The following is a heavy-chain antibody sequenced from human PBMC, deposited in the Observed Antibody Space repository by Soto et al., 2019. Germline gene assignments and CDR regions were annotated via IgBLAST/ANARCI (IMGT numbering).Heavy chain of an antibody. V-gene: IGHV1-69*13. D-gene: IGHD6-13*01. J-gene: IGHJ6*02. CDR3: ARDPFPPAAVQSLGYYCDVMDV. CDR2: IIPIFGTA. Sequence: SVKVSCKASGGTFSSYAISWVRQAPGQGLEWMGGIIPIFGTANYAQKFQGRVTITADESTSTAYMELSSLRSEDTAVYYCARDPFPPAAVQSLGYYCDVMDVWSRGSTV. CDR1: GGTFSSYA.